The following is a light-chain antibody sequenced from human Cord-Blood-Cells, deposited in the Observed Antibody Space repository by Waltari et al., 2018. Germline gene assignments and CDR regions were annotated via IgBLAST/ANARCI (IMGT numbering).Light chain of an antibody. V-gene: IGLV1-44*01. CDR1: SSNIGSNT. Sequence: LTQPPSASGTPGQRVTISCSGSSSNIGSNTVNWYQQLPGTAPKLLIYSNNQRPSGVPDRFSGSKSGTSASLAISGLQSEDEADYYCAAWDDSLNGRVFGGGTKLTVL. CDR3: AAWDDSLNGRV. J-gene: IGLJ3*02. CDR2: SNN.